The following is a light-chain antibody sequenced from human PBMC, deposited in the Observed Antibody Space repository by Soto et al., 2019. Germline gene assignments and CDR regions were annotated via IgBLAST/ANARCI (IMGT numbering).Light chain of an antibody. V-gene: IGKV1-5*01. Sequence: DVQMTQSPSTLSASVGDRVTMTCRASEFISDWLAWYQQKPGQAPKLLTYDASTLESGVPGRFSGSGVGTHFTLTISGLQPEDFATYHCQHYNSYSRAFGQGTKVEI. CDR2: DAS. CDR3: QHYNSYSRA. CDR1: EFISDW. J-gene: IGKJ1*01.